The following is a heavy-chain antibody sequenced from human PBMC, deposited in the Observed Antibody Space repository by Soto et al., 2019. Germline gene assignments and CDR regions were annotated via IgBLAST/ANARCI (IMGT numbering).Heavy chain of an antibody. D-gene: IGHD2-15*01. CDR2: ISSSSSYI. CDR3: ARDLGYCSGGSCSSWFDP. CDR1: GFTFSSYS. V-gene: IGHV3-21*01. Sequence: PGGSLRLSCAASGFTFSSYSMNWVRQAPGKGLEWVSSISSSSSYIYYADSVKGRFTISRDNAKNSLYLQMNSLRAEDTAVYYCARDLGYCSGGSCSSWFDPWGQGTLVTVSS. J-gene: IGHJ5*02.